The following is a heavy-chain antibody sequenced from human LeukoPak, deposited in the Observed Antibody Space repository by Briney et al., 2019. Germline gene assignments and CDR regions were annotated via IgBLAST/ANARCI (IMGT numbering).Heavy chain of an antibody. J-gene: IGHJ4*02. CDR2: IKQDGSDK. CDR3: AKDLWRIQPNY. D-gene: IGHD5-18*01. CDR1: GFPFRSYW. Sequence: PGGSLRLSCAASGFPFRSYWMSWVRQAPGKGLEWVANIKQDGSDKYYVDSVEGRSTISRDNSKNTLYLQMNSLRAEDTAVYYCAKDLWRIQPNYWGQGTLVTVSS. V-gene: IGHV3-7*03.